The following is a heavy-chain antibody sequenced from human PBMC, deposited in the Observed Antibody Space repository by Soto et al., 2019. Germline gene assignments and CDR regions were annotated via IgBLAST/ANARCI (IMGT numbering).Heavy chain of an antibody. CDR3: ATTLTTSAEYFQY. CDR2: IKEDGSDK. CDR1: GFIFRNYW. Sequence: ESGGRLVQRGGSLRLSCSGSGFIFRNYWMSWVRQFPGKGLEWVAHIKEDGSDKYYGDSVKGRFIISRDNAKNSLFLQMNSLRAEDTAVYYCATTLTTSAEYFQYWGQGTLVTVSS. J-gene: IGHJ1*01. D-gene: IGHD3-16*01. V-gene: IGHV3-7*01.